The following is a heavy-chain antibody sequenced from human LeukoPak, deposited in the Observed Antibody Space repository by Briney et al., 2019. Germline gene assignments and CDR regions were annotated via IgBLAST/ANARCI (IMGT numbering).Heavy chain of an antibody. CDR2: IYYSGST. CDR3: ARQGSGKGAYIVVVPAAINY. D-gene: IGHD2-2*01. CDR1: GDSISSSRSY. J-gene: IGHJ4*02. Sequence: SETLSLTCTVSGDSISSSRSYWGWIRQPPGEGLEWIGSIYYSGSTYYNTSLKSRVTKSVDTSKNQFSLKLSSVTAADTAVYYCARQGSGKGAYIVVVPAAINYWGQGTLVTVSS. V-gene: IGHV4-39*01.